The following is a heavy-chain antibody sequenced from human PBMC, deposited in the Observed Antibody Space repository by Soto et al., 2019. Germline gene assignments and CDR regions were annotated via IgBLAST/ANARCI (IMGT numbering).Heavy chain of an antibody. V-gene: IGHV3-33*01. CDR2: IRFDGSNI. D-gene: IGHD1-26*01. CDR1: ESIFRGHG. J-gene: IGHJ4*02. CDR3: ARDGVGATTFWGYLDY. Sequence: QVLLVEYGGGVVQPGRSLRLSCAASESIFRGHGMHWVRQAPGKGLEWVAIIRFDGSNINYADFVRGRFTISRDNFKNMLYLEMNSLRVEDTAVYYCARDGVGATTFWGYLDYWGQAPLVTVSA.